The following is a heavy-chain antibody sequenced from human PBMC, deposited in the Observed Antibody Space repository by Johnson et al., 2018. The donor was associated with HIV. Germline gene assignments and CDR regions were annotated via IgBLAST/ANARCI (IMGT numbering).Heavy chain of an antibody. D-gene: IGHD6-19*01. CDR1: GFTFSSYA. V-gene: IGHV3-30*14. CDR3: ARERGDSSRTAFHI. Sequence: QEKLVESGGGVVQPGRSLRLSCAASGFTFSSYAMHWVRQAPGKGLEWVAVISYDGSNKYYADSVKGRFTISRDNSKNTLYLQMNSLRAEDTAVYYCARERGDSSRTAFHIWGQGTMVTVSS. CDR2: ISYDGSNK. J-gene: IGHJ3*02.